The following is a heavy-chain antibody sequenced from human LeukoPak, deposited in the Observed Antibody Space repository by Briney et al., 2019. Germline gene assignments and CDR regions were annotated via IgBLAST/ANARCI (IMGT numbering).Heavy chain of an antibody. CDR2: IYYSGST. D-gene: IGHD6-13*01. V-gene: IGHV4-59*01. CDR3: ARDKAAAFFDY. J-gene: IGHJ4*02. CDR1: GGSISSYY. Sequence: PSETLSLTCTVSGGSISSYYWSWIRPPPGKGLEWIGYIYYSGSTNYNPSLKSRVTISVDTSKNQSSLKLSSVTAADTAVYYCARDKAAAFFDYWGQGTLVTVSS.